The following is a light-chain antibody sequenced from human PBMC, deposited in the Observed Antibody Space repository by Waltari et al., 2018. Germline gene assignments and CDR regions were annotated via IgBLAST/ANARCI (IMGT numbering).Light chain of an antibody. CDR1: RSDGGGYNY. CDR3: SSYTSSSTVV. CDR2: DVS. J-gene: IGLJ2*01. V-gene: IGLV2-14*01. Sequence: QSALTQPAAVSGSPGPALHISGTGTRSDGGGYNYVSWYQQHPGKAPKLRIYDVSKRPSGVSNRFSGSKSGNTASLTISGLQAEDEADYYCSSYTSSSTVVFGGGTKLTVL.